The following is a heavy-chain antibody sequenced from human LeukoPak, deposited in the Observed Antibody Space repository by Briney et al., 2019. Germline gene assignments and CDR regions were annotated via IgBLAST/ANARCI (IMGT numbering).Heavy chain of an antibody. V-gene: IGHV1-24*01. CDR1: GYTLTELS. D-gene: IGHD4-23*01. CDR2: FDPEDGET. Sequence: ASVKVSCKVSGYTLTELSMHWVRQAPGKGLEWMGGFDPEDGETIYAQKLQGRVTMTEDTPTDTAYMELSSLRSEDTAVYYCATVSPGHDYGGPELDYWGQGTLVTVSS. J-gene: IGHJ4*02. CDR3: ATVSPGHDYGGPELDY.